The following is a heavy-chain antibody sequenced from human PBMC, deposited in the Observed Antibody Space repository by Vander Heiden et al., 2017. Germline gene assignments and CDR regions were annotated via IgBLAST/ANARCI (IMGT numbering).Heavy chain of an antibody. J-gene: IGHJ3*02. V-gene: IGHV4-39*01. CDR2: IYYSGST. CDR3: ATAPRAFDI. Sequence: QLQLQESGPALVKPSETLSPTCTVSGGSISSSSYYWGWVRQTPGKGLKWIGSIYYSGSTYYNPSLKSRVTISVDTSKNQFSLKLSSVTAADTAVYYCATAPRAFDIWGQETMVTVSS. CDR1: GGSISSSSYY.